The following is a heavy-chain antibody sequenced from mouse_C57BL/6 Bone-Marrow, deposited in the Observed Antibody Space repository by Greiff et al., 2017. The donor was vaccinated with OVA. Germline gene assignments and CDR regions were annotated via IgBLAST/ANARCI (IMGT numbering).Heavy chain of an antibody. V-gene: IGHV5-17*01. D-gene: IGHD2-4*01. CDR3: ARDDYHWYFDV. Sequence: DVMLVESGGGLVTPGGSLKLSCAASGFTFSDYGMHWVRQAPEKGLEWVAYISSVSSTIYYADTVKGRFPISRDNAKNTLFLQMNSLRTEDTAMDRCARDDYHWYFDVWGTGTTVTVSS. CDR1: GFTFSDYG. CDR2: ISSVSSTI. J-gene: IGHJ1*03.